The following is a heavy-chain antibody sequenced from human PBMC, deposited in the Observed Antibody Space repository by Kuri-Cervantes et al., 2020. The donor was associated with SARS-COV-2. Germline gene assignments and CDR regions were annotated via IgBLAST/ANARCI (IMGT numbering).Heavy chain of an antibody. CDR1: CGSISCGGYY. V-gene: IGHV4-31*02. CDR2: IYYSGST. CDR3: ARALFDYCGSGSTPFDY. J-gene: IGHJ4*02. D-gene: IGHD3-10*01. Sequence: SQTPSLTCTVSCGSISCGGYYWSWIRQHPGKGLEWIGYIYYSGSTYYNPSLKRRVSISVDTSKNHFSLKLSPVTAADPAVYSWARALFDYCGSGSTPFDYWGQGTLVTVSS.